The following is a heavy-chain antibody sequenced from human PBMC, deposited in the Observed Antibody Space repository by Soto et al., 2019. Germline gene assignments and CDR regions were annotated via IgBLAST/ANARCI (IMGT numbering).Heavy chain of an antibody. CDR3: ARGGSVVLVPDDVHVGQYGIDL. CDR2: VNPTFGST. V-gene: IGHV1-46*01. J-gene: IGHJ6*04. Sequence: QVQLVQSGAEVKPPGASVKISCTSSGYMFTNYFIHWVRLAPGQGLQWIGIVNPTFGSTGTAQKFQGRVTASIDPSPSTVSLEVSSLRLEDTGVYFCARGGSVVLVPDDVHVGQYGIDLWGEGTTVTVSA. D-gene: IGHD3-3*02. CDR1: GYMFTNYF.